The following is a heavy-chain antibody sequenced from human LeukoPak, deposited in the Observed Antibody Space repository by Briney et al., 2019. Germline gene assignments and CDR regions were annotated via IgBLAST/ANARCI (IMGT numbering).Heavy chain of an antibody. CDR1: GYTFTSYY. D-gene: IGHD3-9*01. Sequence: ASVKVSCTASGYTFTSYYMHWVRQAPGQGLEWMGIINPSGGSTSYAQKFQGRVTMTRDTSTSTVYMELSSLRSEDTAVYYCARGGGDYDILTGYYPLDYWGQGTLVTVSS. V-gene: IGHV1-46*01. CDR3: ARGGGDYDILTGYYPLDY. CDR2: INPSGGST. J-gene: IGHJ4*02.